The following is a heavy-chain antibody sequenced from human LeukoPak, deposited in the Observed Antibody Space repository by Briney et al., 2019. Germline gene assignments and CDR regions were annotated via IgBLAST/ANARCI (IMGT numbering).Heavy chain of an antibody. CDR3: ARGPSARGKDY. Sequence: GGSLRLSCAASGFTFSSYGMHWVRQAPGKGLEWVAVISYDGSNKYYADSVKGRFTISRDNSKNTLYLQMNSLRAEDTAVYYCARGPSARGKDYWGQGTLVTVSS. J-gene: IGHJ4*02. CDR2: ISYDGSNK. V-gene: IGHV3-33*05. CDR1: GFTFSSYG.